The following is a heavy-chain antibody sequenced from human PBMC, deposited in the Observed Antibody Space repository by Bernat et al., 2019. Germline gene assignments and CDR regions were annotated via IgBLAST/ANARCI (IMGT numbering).Heavy chain of an antibody. V-gene: IGHV3-7*04. CDR3: ARDFKDFDY. J-gene: IGHJ4*02. Sequence: EVQLVESGGRLVQPGGSLRLSCAAPGFSFSSYWMTWVRQAPGKGLEWVANMRQDGNEKYYVDSVNGRFTISRDNGKNSLYLQMSSLRAEDTAVYYCARDFKDFDYWGQGTLVTVSS. CDR2: MRQDGNEK. CDR1: GFSFSSYW.